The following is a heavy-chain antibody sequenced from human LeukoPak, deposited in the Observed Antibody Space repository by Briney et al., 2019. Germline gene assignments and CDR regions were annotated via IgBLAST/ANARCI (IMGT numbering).Heavy chain of an antibody. CDR1: GFTFSSYW. D-gene: IGHD1-26*01. CDR3: AKEAVVGALDY. Sequence: GGSLRLSCAASGFTFSSYWMSWVRQAPGKGLEWVANIKQDGSEKYYVDSVKGRFTISRDNAKNSLYLQMNSLRAEDTAVYYCAKEAVVGALDYWGQGTLVTVSS. V-gene: IGHV3-7*03. J-gene: IGHJ4*02. CDR2: IKQDGSEK.